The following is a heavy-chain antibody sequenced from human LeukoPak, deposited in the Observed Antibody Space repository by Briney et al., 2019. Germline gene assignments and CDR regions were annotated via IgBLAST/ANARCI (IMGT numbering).Heavy chain of an antibody. CDR1: GGSIGSYY. D-gene: IGHD1-7*01. Sequence: SETLSLTCTVSGGSIGSYYWSWIRQPPGKGLEWIGYIYYSGSTNYNPSLKSRVTISVDTSKNQFSLKLSSVTAADTAVYYCAGTTPYFDYWGQGTLVTVSS. J-gene: IGHJ4*02. CDR3: AGTTPYFDY. V-gene: IGHV4-59*01. CDR2: IYYSGST.